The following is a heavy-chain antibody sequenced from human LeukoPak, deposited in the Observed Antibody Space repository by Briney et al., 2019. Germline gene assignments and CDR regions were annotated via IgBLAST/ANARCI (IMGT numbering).Heavy chain of an antibody. CDR2: IYTSGST. V-gene: IGHV4-4*07. CDR1: GGTISSYY. J-gene: IGHJ5*02. CDR3: ARGVRFGELLYWFDP. D-gene: IGHD3-10*01. Sequence: PSETLSLTCTVSGGTISSYYWSWIRQPAGKGLEWMGRIYTSGSTNYNPSLKSRVTMSVDTSKNQFSLKLSSVTAADTAVYYCARGVRFGELLYWFDPWGQGTLVTVSS.